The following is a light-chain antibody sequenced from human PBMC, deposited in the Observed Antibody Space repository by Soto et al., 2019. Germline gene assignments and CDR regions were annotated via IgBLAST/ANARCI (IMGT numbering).Light chain of an antibody. CDR2: EDS. Sequence: QSALTQPASVSGSPGQSITISCTGTSSDVGSYNLVSWYQHHPGKAPKLMIYEDSKRPSGVSNRFSGSKSGNTASLTISGLQAEDEADYYCCSYAGSSTWVFGGGTNLTVL. V-gene: IGLV2-23*01. CDR1: SSDVGSYNL. CDR3: CSYAGSSTWV. J-gene: IGLJ3*02.